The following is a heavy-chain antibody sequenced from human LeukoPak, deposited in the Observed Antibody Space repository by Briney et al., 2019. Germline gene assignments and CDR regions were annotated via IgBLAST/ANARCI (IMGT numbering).Heavy chain of an antibody. D-gene: IGHD3-16*02. Sequence: SETLSLTCTVSGYSINSGYYWGWIRQPPGKGLEWIGSIYHSGSTYYNPSLKSRVTISVDTSNNQFSLKLSSVTAADTAVYYCARSNYRYSTNHGSEIWGQGTMVTVSS. CDR3: ARSNYRYSTNHGSEI. V-gene: IGHV4-38-2*02. J-gene: IGHJ3*02. CDR1: GYSINSGYY. CDR2: IYHSGST.